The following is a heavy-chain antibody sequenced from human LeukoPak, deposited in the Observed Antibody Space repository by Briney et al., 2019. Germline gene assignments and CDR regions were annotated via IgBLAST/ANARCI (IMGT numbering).Heavy chain of an antibody. CDR3: ARDFGTTGWHTFDY. V-gene: IGHV6-1*01. Sequence: SQTLSLTCVVSGDSVSSKNGAWTWIRQSPSRGLEWLGSTYYRSKWYNDYAESMEGRMTISQDTSKNQYSLHLNSVTPDDTAVYYCARDFGTTGWHTFDYWGQGTLVTVSS. CDR1: GDSVSSKNGA. J-gene: IGHJ4*02. D-gene: IGHD6-19*01. CDR2: TYYRSKWYN.